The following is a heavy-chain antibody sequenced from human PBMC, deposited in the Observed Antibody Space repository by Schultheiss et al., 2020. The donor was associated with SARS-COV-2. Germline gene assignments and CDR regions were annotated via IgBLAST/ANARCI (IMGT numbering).Heavy chain of an antibody. CDR3: ARGFVDTAMVWDY. D-gene: IGHD5-18*01. V-gene: IGHV1-69*05. Sequence: SVKVSCKASGYTFTSYGISWVRQAPGQGLEWMGGIIPIFGTANYAQKFQGRVTITTDTSTSTAYMELRSLRSDDTAVYYCARGFVDTAMVWDYWGQGTLVTVSS. CDR1: GYTFTSYG. J-gene: IGHJ4*02. CDR2: IIPIFGTA.